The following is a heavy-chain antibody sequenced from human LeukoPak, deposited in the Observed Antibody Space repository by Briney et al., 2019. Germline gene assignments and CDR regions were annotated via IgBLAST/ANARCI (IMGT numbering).Heavy chain of an antibody. Sequence: GGSLRLSCAASGFTFDDYAMHWVRQAPGKGLEWVSGISWNSGSIGYADSVKGRFTISRDNAKNSLYLQMNSLRAEDTAVYYCAREMATAHDAFDIWGQGTMVTVSS. CDR2: ISWNSGSI. CDR1: GFTFDDYA. V-gene: IGHV3-9*01. D-gene: IGHD5-24*01. CDR3: AREMATAHDAFDI. J-gene: IGHJ3*02.